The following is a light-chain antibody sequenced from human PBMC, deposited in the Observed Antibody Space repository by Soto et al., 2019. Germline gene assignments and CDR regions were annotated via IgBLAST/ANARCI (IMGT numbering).Light chain of an antibody. CDR2: LNSDGSH. CDR3: QTWGTGIPV. J-gene: IGLJ3*02. CDR1: SGHSSYV. Sequence: QLVLTQSPSASASLGASVKLTCTLSSGHSSYVIAWHQQQPEKGPRYLMILNSDGSHTKGDGIPDRFSGSSSGAERYLTISSLQSEDEADYYCQTWGTGIPVFGGGTKLTVL. V-gene: IGLV4-69*01.